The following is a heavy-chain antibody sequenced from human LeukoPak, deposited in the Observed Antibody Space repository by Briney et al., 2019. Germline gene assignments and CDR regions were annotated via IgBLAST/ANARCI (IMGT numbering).Heavy chain of an antibody. CDR3: GRLAPTSRTSDF. Sequence: TPSETLSLTCTVSGGSISSSSYYWGWIRQPPGKGLEWIGSIYYSGSTYYNPSLKSRVTISVDTSKNQFSLKLSSVTAAGTAVYYCGRLAPTSRTSDFYGQGTLVTVTS. V-gene: IGHV4-39*01. CDR1: GGSISSSSYY. CDR2: IYYSGST. J-gene: IGHJ4*02. D-gene: IGHD1-1*01.